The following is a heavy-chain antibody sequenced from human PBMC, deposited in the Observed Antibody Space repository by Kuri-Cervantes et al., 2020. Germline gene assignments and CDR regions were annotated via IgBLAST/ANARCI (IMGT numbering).Heavy chain of an antibody. Sequence: GESLKISCAASGFTFSSYWMHWVRQAPGKRLVWVSRINSDGSSTSYADSVKGRFTISRDNAKNTLYLQMNSLTAEDTAVYYCARDQGGSGTYYGAVDYWGQGTLVTVSS. J-gene: IGHJ4*02. CDR2: INSDGSST. D-gene: IGHD3-10*01. V-gene: IGHV3-74*01. CDR3: ARDQGGSGTYYGAVDY. CDR1: GFTFSSYW.